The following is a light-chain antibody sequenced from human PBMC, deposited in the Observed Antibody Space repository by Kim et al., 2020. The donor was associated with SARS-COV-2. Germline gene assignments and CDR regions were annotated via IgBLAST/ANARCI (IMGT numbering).Light chain of an antibody. V-gene: IGKV1-27*01. Sequence: SASVGDRVTLTCRASQGISNSLAWYQQKPGKVPKLLIYAASTLQSGVPSRFSGSGSGTDFTLTIYSLQPEDVATYYCQKYNSAPLTFGGGTKVEI. J-gene: IGKJ4*01. CDR1: QGISNS. CDR2: AAS. CDR3: QKYNSAPLT.